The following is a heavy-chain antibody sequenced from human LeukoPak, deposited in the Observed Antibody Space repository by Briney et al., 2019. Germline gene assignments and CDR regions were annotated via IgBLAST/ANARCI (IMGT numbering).Heavy chain of an antibody. Sequence: GGSLRLFCGASGFTIRSYGMHGLPQAPDKALEGAAVLWYDGSNKYYADSVKGRFTISRDNSKNTLYLQMNSLRAEDTAEYYCARVGFGELFDAFDIWGQATMVTVSS. CDR2: LWYDGSNK. CDR3: ARVGFGELFDAFDI. V-gene: IGHV3-33*01. D-gene: IGHD3-10*01. J-gene: IGHJ3*02. CDR1: GFTIRSYG.